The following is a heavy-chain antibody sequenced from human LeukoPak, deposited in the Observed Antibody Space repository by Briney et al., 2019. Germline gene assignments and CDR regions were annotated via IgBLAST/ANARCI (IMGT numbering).Heavy chain of an antibody. V-gene: IGHV3-30*04. CDR2: ISYDGSNK. J-gene: IGHJ4*02. D-gene: IGHD3-22*01. CDR1: GFTFSSYA. Sequence: PGGSLTLSCAASGFTFSSYAMHWVRQAPGKGLEWVAVISYDGSNKYYADSVKGRFTISRDNSKNTLYLQMNSLRAEDTAVYYCARSYDSSGYYDYWGQGTLVTVSS. CDR3: ARSYDSSGYYDY.